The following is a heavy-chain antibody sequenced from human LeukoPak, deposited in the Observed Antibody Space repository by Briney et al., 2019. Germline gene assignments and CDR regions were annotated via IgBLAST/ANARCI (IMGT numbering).Heavy chain of an antibody. Sequence: GGSLRLSCAASEFTFSSYAMNWVRQAPGKGLEWVSDISGSGDNTYYADSVKGRFTLSRDNSKNTMYLHMSSLRADDTAIYFRAKDTPRGYNYGYFDYWGQGTLVTVSS. D-gene: IGHD5-18*01. CDR1: EFTFSSYA. CDR2: ISGSGDNT. V-gene: IGHV3-23*01. J-gene: IGHJ4*02. CDR3: AKDTPRGYNYGYFDY.